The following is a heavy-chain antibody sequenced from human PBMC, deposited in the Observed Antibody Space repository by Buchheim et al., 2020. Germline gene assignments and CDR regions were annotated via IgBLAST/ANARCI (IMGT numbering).Heavy chain of an antibody. CDR3: ARRNTQGLYFDY. D-gene: IGHD1-14*01. V-gene: IGHV4-30-2*01. CDR1: GDSISSGGYS. J-gene: IGHJ4*02. CDR2: IYHTGNT. Sequence: QLQLQESGPGLVKPSQTLSLTCTLSGDSISSGGYSWSWIRQPPGKGLEWIGYIYHTGNTYYNPSLKSRIAMSIDKPRNQFPLNLSSVTAADTAVYYCARRNTQGLYFDYWGQGTL.